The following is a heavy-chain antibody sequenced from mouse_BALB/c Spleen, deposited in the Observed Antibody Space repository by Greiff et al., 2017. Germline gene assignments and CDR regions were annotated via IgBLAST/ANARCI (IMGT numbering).Heavy chain of an antibody. J-gene: IGHJ4*01. V-gene: IGHV1-7*01. CDR1: GYTFTSYW. CDR3: VLPPCAMDY. D-gene: IGHD2-12*01. CDR2: INPSTGYT. Sequence: VQLQQSGAELAKPGASVKMSCKASGYTFTSYWMHWVKQRPGQGLEWIGYINPSTGYTEYNQKFKDKATLTADKSSSTAYMQLSSLTSEGSAVYCCVLPPCAMDYWGQGTSVTVSS.